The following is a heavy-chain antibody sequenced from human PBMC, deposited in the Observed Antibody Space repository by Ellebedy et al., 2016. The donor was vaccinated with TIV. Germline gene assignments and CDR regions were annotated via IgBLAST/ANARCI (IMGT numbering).Heavy chain of an antibody. Sequence: GGSLRLXXAASGFTFSSYSMNWVRQAPGKGLEWVSFISSTSSHIYYADSVKGRFTISRDNAKNSLYLQMNSLRAEDTAVYYCVRTHYDFWSGYSPNWLDPWGQGTLVTVSS. V-gene: IGHV3-21*01. CDR3: VRTHYDFWSGYSPNWLDP. J-gene: IGHJ5*02. D-gene: IGHD3-3*01. CDR1: GFTFSSYS. CDR2: ISSTSSHI.